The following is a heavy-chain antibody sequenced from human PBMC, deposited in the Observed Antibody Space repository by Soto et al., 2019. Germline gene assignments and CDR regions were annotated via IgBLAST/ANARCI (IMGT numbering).Heavy chain of an antibody. CDR3: ARLQITIFGVVIAFDY. J-gene: IGHJ4*02. Sequence: QVQLQQWGAGLLKPSETLSLTCAVYGGSFSGYYWSWIRQPPGKGLEWIGEINHSGSPNYNPSLKSRVTISVDTSKNQFSLKLSSVTAADTAVYYCARLQITIFGVVIAFDYWGQGTLVTVSS. CDR1: GGSFSGYY. D-gene: IGHD3-3*01. CDR2: INHSGSP. V-gene: IGHV4-34*01.